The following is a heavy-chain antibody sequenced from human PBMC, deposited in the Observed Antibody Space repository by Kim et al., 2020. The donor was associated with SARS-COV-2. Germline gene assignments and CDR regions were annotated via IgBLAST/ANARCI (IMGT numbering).Heavy chain of an antibody. J-gene: IGHJ4*02. CDR2: IYYSGST. D-gene: IGHD3-22*01. Sequence: SETLSLTCTVSGGYISSSSYYWGWIRQPPGKGLEWIGSIYYSGSTYYNPSLKSRVTISVDTSKNQFSLKLSSVTAADTAVYYCARPYARGSSGSGIDYWGQGTLVTVSS. CDR1: GGYISSSSYY. V-gene: IGHV4-39*01. CDR3: ARPYARGSSGSGIDY.